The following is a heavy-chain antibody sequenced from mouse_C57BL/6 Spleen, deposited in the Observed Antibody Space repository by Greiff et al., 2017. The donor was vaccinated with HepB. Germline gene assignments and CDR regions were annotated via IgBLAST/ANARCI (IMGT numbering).Heavy chain of an antibody. CDR2: ISSGSSTI. CDR3: AGAWFAY. Sequence: DVHLVESGGGLVKPGGSLKLSCAASGFTFSDYGMHWVRQAPEKGLEWVAYISSGSSTIYYADTVKGRFTISRDNAKNTLFLQMTSLRSEDTAMYYCAGAWFAYWGQGTLVTVSA. V-gene: IGHV5-17*01. CDR1: GFTFSDYG. J-gene: IGHJ3*01.